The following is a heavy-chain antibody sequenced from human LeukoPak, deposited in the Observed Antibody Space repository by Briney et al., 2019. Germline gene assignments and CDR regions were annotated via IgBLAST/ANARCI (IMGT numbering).Heavy chain of an antibody. V-gene: IGHV1-2*02. Sequence: ASVKVSCKASGYTFTCFYIHLVRQAPGQGLEWMGWINPNSGGTNYAQKFQGRVTITRYSSISTAYMELSRLSSDDTAVYYCATARDILTTISVGGFDYWGQGTLVTVSS. J-gene: IGHJ4*02. D-gene: IGHD5-12*01. CDR2: INPNSGGT. CDR1: GYTFTCFY. CDR3: ATARDILTTISVGGFDY.